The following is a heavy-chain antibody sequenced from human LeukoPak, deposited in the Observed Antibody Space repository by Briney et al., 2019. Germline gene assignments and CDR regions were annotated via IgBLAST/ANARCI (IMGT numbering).Heavy chain of an antibody. CDR1: GFTVSSNY. CDR2: IYSGGET. CDR3: ARDRPPQGIAVAA. D-gene: IGHD6-19*01. J-gene: IGHJ5*02. Sequence: GGSLRLSCAASGFTVSSNYMSWVRQAPGKGLEWVSIIYSGGETYYADSVKGGFTISRDNSKNTLYLQMNSLRAEDTAVYYCARDRPPQGIAVAAWGQGTLVTVSS. V-gene: IGHV3-66*01.